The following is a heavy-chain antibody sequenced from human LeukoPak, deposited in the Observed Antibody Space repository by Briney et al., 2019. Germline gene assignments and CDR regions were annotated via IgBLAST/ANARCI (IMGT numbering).Heavy chain of an antibody. CDR1: GYTFTTYG. Sequence: ASVKVSCKASGYTFTTYGISWVRQAPGQGLEWMGWSNTYIGNANYAQKFQSRVTMTTDTSTSTAYMELRSLRSDDTAVYYCARDLSGRIPHFDYWGQGTLVTVSS. D-gene: IGHD2-21*01. J-gene: IGHJ4*02. V-gene: IGHV1-18*01. CDR2: SNTYIGNA. CDR3: ARDLSGRIPHFDY.